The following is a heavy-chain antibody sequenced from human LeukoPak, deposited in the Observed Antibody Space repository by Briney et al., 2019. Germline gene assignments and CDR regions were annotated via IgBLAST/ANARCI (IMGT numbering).Heavy chain of an antibody. V-gene: IGHV3-23*01. CDR1: GFTFSSYA. J-gene: IGHJ4*02. Sequence: GGSLRLSCAASGFTFSSYAMNWVRQAPGKGLEWVSGISASSSIYYADSVKGRFTISRDNSKNMLYLQMNSLKAEDTAIYYCARAHSSSDYFDCWGQGILVIVSS. CDR3: ARAHSSSDYFDC. CDR2: ISASSSI. D-gene: IGHD6-19*01.